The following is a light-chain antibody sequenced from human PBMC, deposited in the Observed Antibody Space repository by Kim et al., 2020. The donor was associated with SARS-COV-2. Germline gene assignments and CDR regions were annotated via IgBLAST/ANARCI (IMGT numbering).Light chain of an antibody. V-gene: IGLV3-19*01. Sequence: SSELTQDPAVSVALGQTVRITCQGDSLRSYYASWYQQKPGQAPVLVIYGKNNRTSGIPDRFSGYSSGNTASLTITGAQAEDEADYYCNSRDSSGNHLGVV. CDR2: GKN. CDR3: NSRDSSGNHLGVV. J-gene: IGLJ2*01. CDR1: SLRSYY.